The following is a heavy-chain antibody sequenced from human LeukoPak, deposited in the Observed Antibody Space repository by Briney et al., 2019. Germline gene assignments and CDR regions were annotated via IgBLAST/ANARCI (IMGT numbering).Heavy chain of an antibody. D-gene: IGHD6-6*01. CDR2: INYNGNT. V-gene: IGHV4-39*01. CDR1: GVSISSSSYY. J-gene: IGHJ4*02. CDR3: ASPSSSSSTYDY. Sequence: KPSETLSLTCSVSGVSISSSSYYWGWIRQPPGKGLEWIGSINYNGNTYYNASLKSRVTISVDTSKNQFSLKLSSVTAADTAVCYCASPSSSSSTYDYWGQGTLVTVSS.